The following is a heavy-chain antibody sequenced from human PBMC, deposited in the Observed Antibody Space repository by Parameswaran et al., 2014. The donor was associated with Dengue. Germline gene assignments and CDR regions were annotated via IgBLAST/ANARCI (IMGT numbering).Heavy chain of an antibody. D-gene: IGHD1-26*01. V-gene: IGHV3-48*02. Sequence: WIRQPPGKGLEWVSYISSSSSTIYYADSVKGRFTISRDNAKNSLYLQMNSLRDEDTAVYYCARDQTVEWELLYYYGMDVWGQGTTVTSP. J-gene: IGHJ6*02. CDR2: ISSSSSTI. CDR3: ARDQTVEWELLYYYGMDV.